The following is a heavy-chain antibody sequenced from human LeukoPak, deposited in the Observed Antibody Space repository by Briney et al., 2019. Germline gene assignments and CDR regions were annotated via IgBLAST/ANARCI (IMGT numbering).Heavy chain of an antibody. CDR3: AKGRQWLVGGHYFDY. CDR1: GFTFSSYA. D-gene: IGHD6-19*01. V-gene: IGHV3-23*01. J-gene: IGHJ4*02. CDR2: ISGSGGST. Sequence: GGSLRLSCAASGFTFSSYAMSWVRQAPGKGLEWVSAISGSGGSTYYADSVKGRFTISRDNSKNTLYLQMNSLRAEDTAVYYCAKGRQWLVGGHYFDYWGQGTLVTVSS.